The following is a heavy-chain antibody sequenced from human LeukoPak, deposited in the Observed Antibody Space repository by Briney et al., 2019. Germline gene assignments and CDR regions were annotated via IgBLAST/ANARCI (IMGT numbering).Heavy chain of an antibody. J-gene: IGHJ4*02. V-gene: IGHV3-23*01. D-gene: IGHD2-15*01. CDR3: ARSLGKWSLDY. CDR1: GYTFSNYA. Sequence: GGSLRLSCAASGYTFSNYAMGWVRQAPGKGLEWVSAISGSGASTYYADSVKGRFTISRDNSKNTLYLQMNSLRSEDTAVCYCARSLGKWSLDYWGQGTLVTVSS. CDR2: ISGSGAST.